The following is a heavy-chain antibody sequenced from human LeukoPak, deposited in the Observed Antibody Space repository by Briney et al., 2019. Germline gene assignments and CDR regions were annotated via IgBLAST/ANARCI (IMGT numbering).Heavy chain of an antibody. D-gene: IGHD3-10*01. CDR3: ARLLSGSGTITDY. CDR1: GGSISSYY. J-gene: IGHJ4*02. V-gene: IGHV4-59*12. CDR2: IYYSGST. Sequence: PSETLSLTCTVSGGSISSYYWSWIRQPPGKGLEWIGYIYYSGSTNYNPSLKSRVTISVDTSKNQFPLRLSSVTAADTAVYYCARLLSGSGTITDYWGQGTLVTVSS.